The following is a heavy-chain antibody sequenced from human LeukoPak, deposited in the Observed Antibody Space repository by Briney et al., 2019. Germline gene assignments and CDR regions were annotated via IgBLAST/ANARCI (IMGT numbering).Heavy chain of an antibody. CDR2: IYASGNT. Sequence: SETLSLTCTVSGGSISSYYWSWVRQPAGKGLEWIGRIYASGNTNYNPSLKGRVTMTVDTSKNQFSLNLSSVTAADTAVYYCASSYYYDSSGYYPFDYWGQGTLVTVSS. CDR3: ASSYYYDSSGYYPFDY. D-gene: IGHD3-22*01. CDR1: GGSISSYY. J-gene: IGHJ4*02. V-gene: IGHV4-4*07.